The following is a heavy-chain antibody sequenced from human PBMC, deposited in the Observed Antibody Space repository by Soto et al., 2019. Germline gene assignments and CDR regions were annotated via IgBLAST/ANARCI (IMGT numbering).Heavy chain of an antibody. Sequence: EVQLLESGGGLVQPGGSLSLSCAASVFTFSSYAMNWFRQAPGKGLEWVSATTGSGGSTYYADSLKGRFTISRDNSKNTLYLQMNSLRAEDTAVYYCAKGAVVRGVYDLDYWGQGTLVTVSS. CDR2: TTGSGGST. CDR3: AKGAVVRGVYDLDY. V-gene: IGHV3-23*01. CDR1: VFTFSSYA. J-gene: IGHJ4*02. D-gene: IGHD3-10*01.